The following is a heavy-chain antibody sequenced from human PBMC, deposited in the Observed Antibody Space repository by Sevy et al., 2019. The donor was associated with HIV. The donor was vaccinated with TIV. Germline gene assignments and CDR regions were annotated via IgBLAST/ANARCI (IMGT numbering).Heavy chain of an antibody. CDR2: INHSGST. D-gene: IGHD5-18*01. V-gene: IGHV4-39*07. J-gene: IGHJ4*02. CDR1: GGSINSHNYY. Sequence: SETLSLTCSVSGGSINSHNYYWVWIRQPPGKGLEWIGEINHSGSTNYNPSLKSRVTISVDTSKNQFSLKLSSVTAADTAVYYCARGGERYSYGYRFQKNLDYWGQGTLVTVSS. CDR3: ARGGERYSYGYRFQKNLDY.